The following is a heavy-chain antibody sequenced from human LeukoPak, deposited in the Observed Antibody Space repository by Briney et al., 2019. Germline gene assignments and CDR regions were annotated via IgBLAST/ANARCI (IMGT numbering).Heavy chain of an antibody. D-gene: IGHD4-17*01. J-gene: IGHJ5*02. CDR1: GYTFTSYD. CDR3: ARASAYGDYGFDP. V-gene: IGHV1-8*03. CDR2: MNPNSGNT. Sequence: ASVKVSCKASGYTFTSYDINWVRQATGQGLEWMGWMNPNSGNTGYAQKFQGRVTITRNTSISTACMELSSLRAEDTAVYYCARASAYGDYGFDPWGQGTLVTVSS.